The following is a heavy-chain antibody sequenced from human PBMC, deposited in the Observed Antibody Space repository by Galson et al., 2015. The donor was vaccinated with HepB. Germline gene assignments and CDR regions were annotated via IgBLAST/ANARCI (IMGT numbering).Heavy chain of an antibody. CDR3: ARVFQDRYHYGMDV. CDR1: GGSISSYY. J-gene: IGHJ6*02. CDR2: ISYSGTT. Sequence: QVQLQESGPGLVKPSETLSLTCTVSGGSISSYYWSWIQQPPGKGLEWIGYISYSGTTNYNPSLKSRVTISVDTSKKQFSLRLTSVTAADTAVYYCARVFQDRYHYGMDVWGRGTTVTVSS. V-gene: IGHV4-59*01. D-gene: IGHD3-9*01.